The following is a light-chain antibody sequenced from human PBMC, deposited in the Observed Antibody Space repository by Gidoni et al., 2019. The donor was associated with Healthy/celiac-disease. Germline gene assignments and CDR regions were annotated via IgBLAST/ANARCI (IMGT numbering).Light chain of an antibody. Sequence: EIVMTQSPATLSVSPGERATLSCRASQSVSSNLAWYQQKPGQAPRLLIYGASTRATGIPARFSGSGSGTEFTLTISSLQSEDFAVYYCQQYNNWPAWGFGQXTKVEIK. CDR1: QSVSSN. V-gene: IGKV3-15*01. J-gene: IGKJ1*01. CDR2: GAS. CDR3: QQYNNWPAWG.